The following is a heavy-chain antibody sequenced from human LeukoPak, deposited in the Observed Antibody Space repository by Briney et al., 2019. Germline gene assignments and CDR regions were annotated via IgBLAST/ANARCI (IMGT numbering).Heavy chain of an antibody. Sequence: EGSLRLSCAASGFTFSSYVMSWVRQAPGKGLEWVSAISGSGGSTYYADSVKGRFTISRDNSKNTLYLQMNSLRAEDTAVYYCAKDGLDYDFWSGYYNGGYFDYWGQGTLVTVSS. J-gene: IGHJ4*02. CDR1: GFTFSSYV. CDR3: AKDGLDYDFWSGYYNGGYFDY. CDR2: ISGSGGST. V-gene: IGHV3-23*01. D-gene: IGHD3-3*01.